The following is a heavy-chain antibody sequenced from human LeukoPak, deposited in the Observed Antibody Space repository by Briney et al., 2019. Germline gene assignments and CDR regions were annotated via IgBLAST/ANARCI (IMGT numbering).Heavy chain of an antibody. CDR1: GGSISSSSYY. D-gene: IGHD3-10*01. CDR3: ARAAPITMVRGVIHWFDP. Sequence: SETLSLTCTVSGGSISSSSYYWRWIRQPPGEGLEWIGSIYYSGSTYYNPSLKSRVTISVDTSKNQFSLKLSSVTAADTAVYYCARAAPITMVRGVIHWFDPWGQGTLVTVSS. V-gene: IGHV4-39*07. J-gene: IGHJ5*02. CDR2: IYYSGST.